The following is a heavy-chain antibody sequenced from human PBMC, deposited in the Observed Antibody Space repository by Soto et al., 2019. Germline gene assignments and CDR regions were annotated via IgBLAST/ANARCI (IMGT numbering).Heavy chain of an antibody. Sequence: QGQLLQSGAEVKKPGASVKVSCKASGYTFSGSYMPRVRQAPGQGLEWMGWINTNSGGTNYAQKFQSWLTMTRDTSIITAYRELSRLGSYDTDVYDCASGDLLEGAYWGQGTLVTVSS. CDR1: GYTFSGSY. D-gene: IGHD1-1*01. CDR3: ASGDLLEGAY. V-gene: IGHV1-2*04. J-gene: IGHJ4*02. CDR2: INTNSGGT.